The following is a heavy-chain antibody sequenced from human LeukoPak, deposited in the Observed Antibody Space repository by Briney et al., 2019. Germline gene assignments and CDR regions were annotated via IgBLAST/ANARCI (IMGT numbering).Heavy chain of an antibody. CDR2: ITSSGGTT. Sequence: GGSLRLSCVASGFTFSDYHMGWLRQAPGKGLEYVSYITSSGGTTYYVDSVKGRFTISRDNAKNSVYLQMNSLRAADTALYYCAKGRTASPWGQGTPVTVSS. CDR3: AKGRTASP. D-gene: IGHD1/OR15-1a*01. V-gene: IGHV3-11*01. J-gene: IGHJ5*02. CDR1: GFTFSDYH.